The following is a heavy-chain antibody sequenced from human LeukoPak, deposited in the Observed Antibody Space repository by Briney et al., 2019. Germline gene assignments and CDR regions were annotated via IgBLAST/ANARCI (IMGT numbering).Heavy chain of an antibody. CDR3: ARRYSSSWYVSHYFDY. J-gene: IGHJ4*02. V-gene: IGHV4-34*01. CDR2: IYYSGST. CDR1: GGSFSGYY. Sequence: SETLSLTCAVYGGSFSGYYWSWIRQPPGKGLEWIGSIYYSGSTYYNPSLKSRVTISVDTSKNQFSLKLSSVTAADTAVYYCARRYSSSWYVSHYFDYWGQGTLVTVSS. D-gene: IGHD6-13*01.